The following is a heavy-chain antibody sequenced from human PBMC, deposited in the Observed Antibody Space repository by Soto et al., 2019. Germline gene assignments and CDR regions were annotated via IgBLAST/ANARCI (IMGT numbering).Heavy chain of an antibody. D-gene: IGHD4-17*01. CDR1: GFTFNHYA. CDR2: VSGRGGST. CDR3: AKDSTVTTSLYFYYYGFDV. V-gene: IGHV3-23*01. J-gene: IGHJ6*01. Sequence: VQLLESGGGLVQPGGSLRLACTASGFTFNHYAMSWVRQAPGKGLEWVSAVSGRGGSTKYADSVKGRFIISRDNSYSTLYLQMDSLRGEDTAVYYCAKDSTVTTSLYFYYYGFDVWGQGTTVTVSS.